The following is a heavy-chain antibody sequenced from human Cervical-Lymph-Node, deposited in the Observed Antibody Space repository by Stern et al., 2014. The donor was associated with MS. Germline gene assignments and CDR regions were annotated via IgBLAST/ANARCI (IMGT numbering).Heavy chain of an antibody. Sequence: QVQLVQSGAEVKKPGSSVKVSCKASGGSFNSYAISWVRQAPGQGLEWMGRIIPMVGIANYAQKFQGRVTITADKSTGTAYMELSSLKYEDTAVYHCATWHREGYNPVWSGPGAMDVWGQGTTVTVSS. CDR1: GGSFNSYA. V-gene: IGHV1-69*09. J-gene: IGHJ6*02. CDR2: IIPMVGIA. CDR3: ATWHREGYNPVWSGPGAMDV. D-gene: IGHD5-24*01.